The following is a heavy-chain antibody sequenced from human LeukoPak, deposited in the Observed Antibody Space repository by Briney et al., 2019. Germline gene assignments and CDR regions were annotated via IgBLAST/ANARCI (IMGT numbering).Heavy chain of an antibody. D-gene: IGHD4-17*01. CDR3: ARSYGEDDAFDI. Sequence: PSETLSLTCAVYGGSFSGYYWSWIRQPPGKGLEWIGEINHSGSTNYNPSLKSRVTISVDTSKNQFSLKLSSVTAAETAVYYCARSYGEDDAFDIWGQGTMVTVSS. CDR1: GGSFSGYY. J-gene: IGHJ3*02. CDR2: INHSGST. V-gene: IGHV4-34*01.